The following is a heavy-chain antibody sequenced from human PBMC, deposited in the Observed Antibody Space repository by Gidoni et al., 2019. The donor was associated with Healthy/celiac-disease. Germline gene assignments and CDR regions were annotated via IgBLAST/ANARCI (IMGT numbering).Heavy chain of an antibody. V-gene: IGHV3-33*01. CDR3: ARDQNYYESSGYSPFDY. CDR1: GFTFSSYG. J-gene: IGHJ4*02. Sequence: QVQLVESGGGVVQPGRSLRLSCAASGFTFSSYGMHWVRQAPGKGLEWVAVIWYDGSNKYYADSVKGRFTISRDNSKNTLYLQMNSLRAEDTAVYYCARDQNYYESSGYSPFDYWGQGTLVTVSS. D-gene: IGHD3-22*01. CDR2: IWYDGSNK.